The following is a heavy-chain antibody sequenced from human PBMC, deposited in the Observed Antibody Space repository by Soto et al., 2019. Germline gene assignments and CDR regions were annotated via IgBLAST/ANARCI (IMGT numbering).Heavy chain of an antibody. CDR3: ATRPLNYYDSSDWGVS. V-gene: IGHV1-24*01. CDR2: FDPEDGET. Sequence: ASVKVSCKVSGYTLTELSMHWVRQAPGKGLEWMGGFDPEDGETIYAQKFQDRVTMTEDTSTDTAYMELSSLRSEDTAVYYCATRPLNYYDSSDWGVSWGQGTLVTVSS. CDR1: GYTLTELS. D-gene: IGHD3-22*01. J-gene: IGHJ5*02.